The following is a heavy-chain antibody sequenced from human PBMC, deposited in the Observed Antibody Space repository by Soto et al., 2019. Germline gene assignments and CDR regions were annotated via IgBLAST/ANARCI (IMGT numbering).Heavy chain of an antibody. Sequence: PGGSLRLSCAASGFTFSSYGMHWDRQAPGKGLEWVAVISYDGSNKYYADSVKGRFTISRDNSKNTLYLQMNSLRAEDTAVYYCAKGFYGSGSPYYFDYWGQGTLVTVSS. CDR3: AKGFYGSGSPYYFDY. V-gene: IGHV3-30*18. D-gene: IGHD3-10*01. CDR1: GFTFSSYG. CDR2: ISYDGSNK. J-gene: IGHJ4*02.